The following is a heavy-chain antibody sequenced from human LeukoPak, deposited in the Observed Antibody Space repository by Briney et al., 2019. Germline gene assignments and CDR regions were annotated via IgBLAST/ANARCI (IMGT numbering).Heavy chain of an antibody. V-gene: IGHV3-66*04. D-gene: IGHD2-2*01. CDR1: GFTVSNNY. CDR3: AKRGSTTYHFDS. J-gene: IGHJ4*02. CDR2: IYSGGNT. Sequence: GGSLRLSCAASGFTVSNNYMTWVRQAPGKGLEWVSVIYSGGNTYYADSVKGRFTISRDNSKNSLNLQMNSLRVEDTAVYYCAKRGSTTYHFDSWGQGTLVTVSS.